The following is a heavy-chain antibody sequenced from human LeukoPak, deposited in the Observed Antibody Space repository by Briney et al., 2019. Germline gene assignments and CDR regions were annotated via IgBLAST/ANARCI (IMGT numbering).Heavy chain of an antibody. CDR3: ARSSASIVVVPAAMHYYYGMDV. CDR1: GGTFSSYA. D-gene: IGHD2-2*01. CDR2: IIPIFGTA. J-gene: IGHJ6*04. Sequence: GASVKVSCKASGGTFSSYAISWVRQAPGQGLEWMGGIIPIFGTANYAQKFQGRVTITADESTSTAYMELSSLGSEDTAVYYCARSSASIVVVPAAMHYYYGMDVWGKGTTVTVSS. V-gene: IGHV1-69*13.